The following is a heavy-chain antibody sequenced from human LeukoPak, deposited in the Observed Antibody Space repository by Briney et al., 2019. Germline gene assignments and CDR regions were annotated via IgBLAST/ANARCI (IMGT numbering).Heavy chain of an antibody. D-gene: IGHD1-26*01. V-gene: IGHV1-24*01. J-gene: IGHJ4*02. CDR3: ATDLSPIVGATIKEDY. Sequence: ASVKVSCKVSGYTLTELSMHWVRQAPGKGLEWMGGFDPEDGETIYAQKFQGRVTMTEDTSTDTAYMELSSLRSEDTAVYYCATDLSPIVGATIKEDYWGQGTLVTVSS. CDR1: GYTLTELS. CDR2: FDPEDGET.